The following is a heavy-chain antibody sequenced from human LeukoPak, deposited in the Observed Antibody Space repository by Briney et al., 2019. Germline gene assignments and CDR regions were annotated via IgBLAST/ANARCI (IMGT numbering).Heavy chain of an antibody. CDR3: ARDPQYFGSGTDYYFDY. CDR2: IYSGGGT. D-gene: IGHD3-10*01. CDR1: GFTVSNKY. Sequence: GGSLRLSCAASGFTVSNKYMSWVRQAPGKGLEWVSVIYSGGGTFYADSVKGRFTISRHNSKNTLYLQINSLRAEDTAVYYCARDPQYFGSGTDYYFDYWGQGTLVTVSS. V-gene: IGHV3-53*04. J-gene: IGHJ4*02.